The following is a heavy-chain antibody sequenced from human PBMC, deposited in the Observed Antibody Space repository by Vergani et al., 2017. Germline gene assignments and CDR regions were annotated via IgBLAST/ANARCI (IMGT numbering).Heavy chain of an antibody. J-gene: IGHJ6*02. Sequence: EVQLVESGGGLVKPGESLRLSCSGSGFIFGDYSLNWVRQAPGKGLEWVSCISSASHYKYYADSVKGRFTISRDNAKNTGYLQISSRSAEDTAVYYCGRGKGNDILTGDEDGLDVWGQGTTVTVSS. CDR1: GFIFGDYS. CDR3: GRGKGNDILTGDEDGLDV. CDR2: ISSASHYK. V-gene: IGHV3-21*06. D-gene: IGHD3-9*01.